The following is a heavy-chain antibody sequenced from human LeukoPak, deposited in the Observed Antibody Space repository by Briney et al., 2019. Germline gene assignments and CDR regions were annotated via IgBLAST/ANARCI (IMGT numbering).Heavy chain of an antibody. Sequence: ASVTVSCMASGYTFTSYGISWVRQAPGQGLEWMGWISAYNGNTNYAQKLQGRVTMTTDTSTSTAYMELRSLRSDDTAVYYCARGGRGYGYGRLDYWGQGTLVTVSS. D-gene: IGHD5-18*01. V-gene: IGHV1-18*04. CDR3: ARGGRGYGYGRLDY. CDR1: GYTFTSYG. J-gene: IGHJ4*02. CDR2: ISAYNGNT.